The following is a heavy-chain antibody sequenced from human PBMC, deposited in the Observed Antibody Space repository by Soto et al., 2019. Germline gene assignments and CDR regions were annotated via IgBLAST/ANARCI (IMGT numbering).Heavy chain of an antibody. J-gene: IGHJ4*02. V-gene: IGHV1-69*12. Sequence: QVQLVQSGAEVKEPGSSVRVSCKASGDSFNSYSFSWVRQAPGQGLEWMGGVSPIFGAANYAQRFLDRLTITADEYASTAYMELSSLILEETDLYYCARGVTSGSFPPFDYWGQGTLVTVSS. CDR2: VSPIFGAA. D-gene: IGHD1-26*01. CDR3: ARGVTSGSFPPFDY. CDR1: GDSFNSYS.